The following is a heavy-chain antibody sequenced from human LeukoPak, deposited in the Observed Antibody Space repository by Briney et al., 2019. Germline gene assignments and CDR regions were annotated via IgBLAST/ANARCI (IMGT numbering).Heavy chain of an antibody. CDR2: ISGQDGNT. CDR3: LRDRPTIRGAIGRDWFHP. V-gene: IGHV1-18*04. CDR1: GYIFTTYG. Sequence: GTSVKVSCKASGYIFTTYGISWVRQAPGQGLEWMGWISGQDGNTDYAQRLQGGVTLTTDTATSTAYMELRSLTSDDTALYYCLRDRPTIRGAIGRDWFHPWGQGTLVTVSS. D-gene: IGHD3-3*01. J-gene: IGHJ5*02.